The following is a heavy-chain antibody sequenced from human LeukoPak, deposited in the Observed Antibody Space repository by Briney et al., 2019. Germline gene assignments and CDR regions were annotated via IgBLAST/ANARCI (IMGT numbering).Heavy chain of an antibody. J-gene: IGHJ4*02. Sequence: GGSLRLSCAASGFTFRNYGMHWVRQAPGKGLEWVAIIASDGSHGYYADSVKGRFTFSRDNSRNTVYLQMNSLRAEDTAVYYCANLPLVRGVILAVVYWGQGTLVTVSS. D-gene: IGHD3-10*01. CDR1: GFTFRNYG. CDR2: IASDGSHG. V-gene: IGHV3-30*18. CDR3: ANLPLVRGVILAVVY.